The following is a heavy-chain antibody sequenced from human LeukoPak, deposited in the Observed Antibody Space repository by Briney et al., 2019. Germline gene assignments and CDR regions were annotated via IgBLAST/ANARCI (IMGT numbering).Heavy chain of an antibody. Sequence: KPSETLSLTCTVSGGSISSGSYYWSWIRQPAGKGLEWIGRIYTSGSTNYNPSLKSRVTISVDTSKNQFSLKLSSVTAADTAVYYCAREEYSLFWDAFDIWGQGTMVTVSS. CDR1: GGSISSGSYY. D-gene: IGHD6-6*01. CDR2: IYTSGST. J-gene: IGHJ3*02. CDR3: AREEYSLFWDAFDI. V-gene: IGHV4-61*02.